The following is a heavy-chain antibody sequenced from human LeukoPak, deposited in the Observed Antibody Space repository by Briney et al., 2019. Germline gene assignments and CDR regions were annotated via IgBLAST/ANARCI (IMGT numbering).Heavy chain of an antibody. V-gene: IGHV1-58*01. J-gene: IGHJ5*02. CDR3: ARDFAWGSGGAPIDVNWLDP. CDR1: GFTPGSA. D-gene: IGHD7-27*01. CDR2: IVVASGHT. Sequence: GASVKVSCKASGFTPGSAVQWVRQARGQRLEWIGWIVVASGHTNYAQKLQGRLTITRDMSTNTDYMELSSLRSEDTAVYYCARDFAWGSGGAPIDVNWLDPWGQGILVTVSS.